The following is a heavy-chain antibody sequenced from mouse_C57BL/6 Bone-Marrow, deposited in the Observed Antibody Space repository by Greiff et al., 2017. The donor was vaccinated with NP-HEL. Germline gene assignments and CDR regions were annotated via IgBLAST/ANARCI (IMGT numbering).Heavy chain of an antibody. Sequence: VQLQQSGPVLVKPGASVKMSCKASGYTFTDYYMNWVKQSHGKSLEWIGVINPYNGGTSYNQKFKGKATLTVDKSSSTAYMELNSLTSEDSAVYYCASFPHYYGSSYDAMDYWGQGTSVTVSS. D-gene: IGHD1-1*01. V-gene: IGHV1-19*01. J-gene: IGHJ4*01. CDR2: INPYNGGT. CDR3: ASFPHYYGSSYDAMDY. CDR1: GYTFTDYY.